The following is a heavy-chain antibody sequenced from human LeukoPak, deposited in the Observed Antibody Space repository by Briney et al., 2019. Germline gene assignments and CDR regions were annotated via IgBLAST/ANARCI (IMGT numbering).Heavy chain of an antibody. V-gene: IGHV5-51*01. CDR3: ARLSRGYYFDY. D-gene: IGHD3-22*01. Sequence: GESLKISCRSSGYSFSGYWIAWVRQMPGKGLEWMGFIYPGDSDTRYSPSFQGQVTISADKSISTAYLQWSSLKASDTAMYYCARLSRGYYFDYWGQGTLVTVSS. CDR1: GYSFSGYW. CDR2: IYPGDSDT. J-gene: IGHJ4*02.